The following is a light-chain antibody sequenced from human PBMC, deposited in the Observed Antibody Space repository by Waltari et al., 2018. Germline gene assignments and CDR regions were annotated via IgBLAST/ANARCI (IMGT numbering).Light chain of an antibody. CDR2: GQN. V-gene: IGLV3-19*01. CDR3: HSRDSSSTRF. J-gene: IGLJ2*01. CDR1: SLRRYY. Sequence: SSELTQDPTVSVALGQTVRITCQGDSLRRYYPSWYQQRPGHAPILVLYGQNSRPSGIPDRFAGSISGNTASLTITGAQAEDEADYYCHSRDSSSTRFFGGGTRLTV.